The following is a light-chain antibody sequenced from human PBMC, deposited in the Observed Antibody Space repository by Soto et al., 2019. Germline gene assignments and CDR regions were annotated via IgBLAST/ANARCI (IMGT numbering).Light chain of an antibody. CDR2: KAS. J-gene: IGKJ1*01. CDR1: QSISIW. CDR3: QQYNDYSWT. Sequence: DIQMTQSPSTLSASVGDRVAITCRASQSISIWLAWYQQKPGTAPKLVIYKASSLKSGVPSRFSVSGSGTEFTLTISSLQPDDFATYYCQQYNDYSWTFGQGTKVEIK. V-gene: IGKV1-5*03.